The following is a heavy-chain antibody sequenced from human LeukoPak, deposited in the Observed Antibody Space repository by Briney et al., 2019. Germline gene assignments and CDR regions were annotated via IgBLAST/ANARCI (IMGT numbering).Heavy chain of an antibody. V-gene: IGHV3-11*01. D-gene: IGHD4-17*01. J-gene: IGHJ4*02. CDR2: ISSSGSTI. CDR1: GFTFSDYY. CDR3: ARDRPHGTTVTESDY. Sequence: GGSLRLSCAASGFTFSDYYMSWIRQAPGKGLEWASYISSSGSTIYYADSVKGRFTISRDNAKNSLYLQMNSLRAEDTAVYYCARDRPHGTTVTESDYWGQGTLVTVSS.